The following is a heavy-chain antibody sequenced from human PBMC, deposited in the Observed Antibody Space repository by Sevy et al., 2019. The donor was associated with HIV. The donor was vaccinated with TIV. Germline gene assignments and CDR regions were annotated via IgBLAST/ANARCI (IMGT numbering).Heavy chain of an antibody. CDR1: GYSISSGYY. CDR3: ASLDSGWSGRPFDY. D-gene: IGHD6-19*01. Sequence: SETLSLTCAVSGYSISSGYYWGWIRQPPGKGLEWIGSIYHSGSTYYNPSLKSRVTISVDTSKNQFSLKLSSVTAADTAVYYCASLDSGWSGRPFDYWGLGTLVTVSS. CDR2: IYHSGST. V-gene: IGHV4-38-2*01. J-gene: IGHJ4*02.